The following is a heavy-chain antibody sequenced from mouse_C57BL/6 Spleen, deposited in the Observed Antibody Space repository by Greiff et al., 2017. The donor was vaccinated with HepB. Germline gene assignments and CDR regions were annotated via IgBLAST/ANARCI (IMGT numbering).Heavy chain of an antibody. J-gene: IGHJ2*01. Sequence: EVHLVESGEGLVKPGGSLKLSCAASGFTFSSYAMSWVRQTPEKRLEWVAYISSGGDYIYYADTVKGRFTISRDNARNTLYLQMSSLKSEDTAMYYCTRDREGYYYFDYWGQGTTLTVSS. CDR2: ISSGGDYI. CDR1: GFTFSSYA. D-gene: IGHD2-3*01. V-gene: IGHV5-9-1*02. CDR3: TRDREGYYYFDY.